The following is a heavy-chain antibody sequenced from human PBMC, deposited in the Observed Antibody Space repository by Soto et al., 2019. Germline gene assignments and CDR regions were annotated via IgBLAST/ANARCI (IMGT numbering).Heavy chain of an antibody. J-gene: IGHJ4*02. Sequence: PGGSLRLSCAASGFTSSSYEMNWVRQAPGKGLEWVSYISSSGSTIYYADSVKGRFTISRDNAKNSLYLQMNSLRAEDTAVYYCARSVAARTPFDYWGQGTLVTVSS. CDR3: ARSVAARTPFDY. CDR1: GFTSSSYE. D-gene: IGHD6-6*01. CDR2: ISSSGSTI. V-gene: IGHV3-48*03.